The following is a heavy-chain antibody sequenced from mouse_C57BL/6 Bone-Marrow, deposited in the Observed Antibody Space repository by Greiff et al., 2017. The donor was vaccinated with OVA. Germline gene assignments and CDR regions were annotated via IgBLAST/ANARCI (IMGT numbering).Heavy chain of an antibody. CDR1: GYTFTSYW. Sequence: QVHVKQPGAELVKPGASVKVSCKASGYTFTSYWMHWVKQRPGQGLEWIGRIHPSDSDTNYNQKFKGKATLTVDKSSSTAYMQLSSLTSEDSAVYYCAILLYDYDPYYYAMDYWGQGTSVTVSS. V-gene: IGHV1-74*01. CDR2: IHPSDSDT. J-gene: IGHJ4*01. CDR3: AILLYDYDPYYYAMDY. D-gene: IGHD2-4*01.